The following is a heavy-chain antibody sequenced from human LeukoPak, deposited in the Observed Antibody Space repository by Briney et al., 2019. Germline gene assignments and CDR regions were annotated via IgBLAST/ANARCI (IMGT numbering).Heavy chain of an antibody. Sequence: SETLSLTCSVSGGSVRSYYWIWIRQFAGKELQWIGYIYTSGSTDYNPSLKSRVTISVDRSRNLIFLNLRSVTAADTAVYYCAGGPAWAGTAFDFWGQGSRVTVSS. CDR2: IYTSGST. J-gene: IGHJ4*02. CDR3: AGGPAWAGTAFDF. CDR1: GGSVRSYY. D-gene: IGHD6-19*01. V-gene: IGHV4-4*09.